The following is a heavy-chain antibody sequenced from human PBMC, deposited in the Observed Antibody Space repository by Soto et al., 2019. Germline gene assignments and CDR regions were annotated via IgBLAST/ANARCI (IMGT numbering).Heavy chain of an antibody. CDR2: ISYDGSNK. CDR1: GFTFSSYG. Sequence: GGSLRLSCAASGFTFSSYGMHWVRQAPGKGREWVAVISYDGSNKYYADSVKGRFTISRDNSKNPLYLQMNSLRAEETAVYYCAKVYCGGDCYSYYFDYWGQGTLVTVSS. J-gene: IGHJ4*02. V-gene: IGHV3-30*18. D-gene: IGHD2-21*02. CDR3: AKVYCGGDCYSYYFDY.